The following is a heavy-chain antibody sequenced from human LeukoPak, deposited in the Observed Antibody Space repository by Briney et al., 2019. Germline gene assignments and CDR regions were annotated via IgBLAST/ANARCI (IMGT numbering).Heavy chain of an antibody. CDR2: ISSSSGTR. D-gene: IGHD6-13*01. J-gene: IGHJ4*02. V-gene: IGHV3-48*03. CDR1: GFTFSTYE. Sequence: PGGSLRLSCAASGFTFSTYEMNWVRQAPGKGLEWVSYISSSSGTRNYADSVKGRFTISRDNAKNSLYLQMNSLRAEDTAVYYCARDLIAAAASYYFDYWGQGTLVTVSS. CDR3: ARDLIAAAASYYFDY.